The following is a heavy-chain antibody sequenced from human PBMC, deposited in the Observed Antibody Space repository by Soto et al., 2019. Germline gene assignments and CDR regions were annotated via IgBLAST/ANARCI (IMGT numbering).Heavy chain of an antibody. CDR3: AKDLPDVRFDY. CDR2: IYHSGST. CDR1: GGSISSGGYS. D-gene: IGHD6-6*01. J-gene: IGHJ4*02. V-gene: IGHV4-30-2*01. Sequence: SETLSLTCAVSGGSISSGGYSWSWIRQPPGKGPEWIGYIYHSGSTYYNPSLKSRVTISVDRSKNQFSLKLSSVTAADTAVYYCAKDLPDVRFDYWGQGTLVTVSS.